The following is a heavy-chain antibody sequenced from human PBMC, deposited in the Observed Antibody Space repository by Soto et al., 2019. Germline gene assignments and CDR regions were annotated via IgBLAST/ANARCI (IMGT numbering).Heavy chain of an antibody. J-gene: IGHJ4*02. Sequence: GGSLRLSCAASGFTFSGYAMSWVRQAPGKGLEWLSVISGSGFDTYYAESVRGRFTISRDNSKSTLYLQMNSLRTEDTAVYYCTLHRGYYFDYWGQGTLVTVSS. CDR3: TLHRGYYFDY. CDR2: ISGSGFDT. CDR1: GFTFSGYA. V-gene: IGHV3-23*01.